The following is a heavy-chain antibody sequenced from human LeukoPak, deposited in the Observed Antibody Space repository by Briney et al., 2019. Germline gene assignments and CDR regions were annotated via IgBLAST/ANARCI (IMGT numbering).Heavy chain of an antibody. CDR1: GGSFSGDY. J-gene: IGHJ6*03. V-gene: IGHV4-34*01. CDR3: ARAHRASSSRYYYYMDV. CDR2: INHSGST. D-gene: IGHD6-6*01. Sequence: PSETLSLTCAVYGGSFSGDYWSWIRQPPGKGLEWIGEINHSGSTNYNPSLKSRVTISVDTSKNQFSLKLSSVTAADTAVYYCARAHRASSSRYYYYMDVWGKGTTVTVSS.